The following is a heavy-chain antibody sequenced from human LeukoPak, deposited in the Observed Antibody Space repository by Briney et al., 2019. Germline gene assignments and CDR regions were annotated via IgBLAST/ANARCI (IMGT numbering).Heavy chain of an antibody. CDR3: ARDPGAAGTWFDP. CDR1: GFTVSSNY. D-gene: IGHD6-13*01. V-gene: IGHV3-7*01. J-gene: IGHJ5*02. CDR2: IKQDGSEK. Sequence: GGSLRLSCAASGFTVSSNYMNWVRQAPGKGLEWVANIKQDGSEKYYVDSVEGRFTISRDNAKNSLYLHMNSLRAEDTAVYYCARDPGAAGTWFDPWGQGTLVTVSS.